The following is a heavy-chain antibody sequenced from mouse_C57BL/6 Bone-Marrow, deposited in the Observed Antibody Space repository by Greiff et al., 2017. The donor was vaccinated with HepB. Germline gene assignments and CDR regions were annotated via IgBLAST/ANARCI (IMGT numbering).Heavy chain of an antibody. CDR2: INPNNGGT. V-gene: IGHV1-26*01. CDR3: ARDDYDAGAMDY. CDR1: GYTFTDYY. Sequence: VQLQQSGPELVKPGASVKISCKASGYTFTDYYMNWVKQSHGKSLEWIGDINPNNGGTSYNQKFKGKATLTVDKSSSTAYMELRSLTSEDSAVYYCARDDYDAGAMDYWGQGTSVTVSS. J-gene: IGHJ4*01. D-gene: IGHD2-4*01.